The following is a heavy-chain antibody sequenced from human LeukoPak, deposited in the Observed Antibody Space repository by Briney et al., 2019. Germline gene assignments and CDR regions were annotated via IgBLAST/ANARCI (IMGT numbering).Heavy chain of an antibody. J-gene: IGHJ4*02. V-gene: IGHV4-61*02. Sequence: PSETLSLTCTVSGGSISSGSYYWSWIRQPAGKGLEWIGRIYTSGSTNYNPSLKSRVTISVDTSKNQFSLKLSSVTAADTAVYYCARSEYSSSGFDYWGQGTLVTVSS. CDR2: IYTSGST. D-gene: IGHD6-6*01. CDR3: ARSEYSSSGFDY. CDR1: GGSISSGSYY.